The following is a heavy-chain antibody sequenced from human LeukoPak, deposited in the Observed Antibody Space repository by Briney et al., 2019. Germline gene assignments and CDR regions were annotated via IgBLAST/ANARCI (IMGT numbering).Heavy chain of an antibody. CDR1: GGSISSGGYY. D-gene: IGHD5-18*01. CDR2: INHSGST. J-gene: IGHJ4*02. V-gene: IGHV4-30-2*01. Sequence: SQTLSLTCTVSGGSISSGGYYWSWIRQPPGKGLEWIGEINHSGSTNYNPSLKSRVTISVDTSKNQFSLKLSSVTAADTAVYYCARVESGYSYGSLDYWGQGTLVTVSS. CDR3: ARVESGYSYGSLDY.